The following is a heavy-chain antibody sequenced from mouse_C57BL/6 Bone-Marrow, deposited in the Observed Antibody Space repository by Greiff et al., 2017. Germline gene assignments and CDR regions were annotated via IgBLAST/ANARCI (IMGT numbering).Heavy chain of an antibody. D-gene: IGHD1-1*01. J-gene: IGHJ2*01. Sequence: VQLQESGPELVKPGASVKLSCKASGYTFTSYDINWVKQRPGQGLEWIGWIYPRDGSTKYNEKFKGKATLTVDTSSSTAYLELHSLTSEDSAVYFCARCYYGSSYSYYFDYWGQGTTLTVSS. V-gene: IGHV1-85*01. CDR1: GYTFTSYD. CDR2: IYPRDGST. CDR3: ARCYYGSSYSYYFDY.